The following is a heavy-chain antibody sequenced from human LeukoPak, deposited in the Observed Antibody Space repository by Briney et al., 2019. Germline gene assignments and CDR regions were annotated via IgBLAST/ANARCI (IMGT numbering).Heavy chain of an antibody. V-gene: IGHV4-59*08. Sequence: SETLSLTCTVSGGSISSYYWSWIRQPPGEGLEWIGYIYCSGSTNYNPSLKSRVTISVDTSKNQFSLKLSSVTAADTAVYYCARHFAFSYYYMDVWGKGTTVTVSS. CDR2: IYCSGST. CDR3: ARHFAFSYYYMDV. CDR1: GGSISSYY. J-gene: IGHJ6*03.